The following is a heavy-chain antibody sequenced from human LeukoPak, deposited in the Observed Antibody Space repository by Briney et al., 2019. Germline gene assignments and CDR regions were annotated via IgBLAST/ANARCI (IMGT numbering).Heavy chain of an antibody. CDR1: GGSISSYY. Sequence: SETLSLTCTVSGGSISSYYWSWIRQPPGKGLEWIGYIYYSGSTNYNPSLKSRVTISVDTSKNQFSLKLSSVTAADTAVYYCARDLYGSGSSHFDYWGQGTLVTVSS. CDR2: IYYSGST. CDR3: ARDLYGSGSSHFDY. J-gene: IGHJ4*02. V-gene: IGHV4-59*01. D-gene: IGHD3-10*01.